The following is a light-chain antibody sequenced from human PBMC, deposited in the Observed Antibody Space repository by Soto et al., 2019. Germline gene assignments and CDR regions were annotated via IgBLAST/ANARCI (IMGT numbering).Light chain of an antibody. V-gene: IGKV1-5*01. CDR2: TAS. CDR3: LQVYSFPQT. J-gene: IGKJ5*01. CDR1: QNIGVW. Sequence: DIQMTQSPSTLSASVGDRVTIACRASQNIGVWLAWYQQKPGIAPRFLIQTASKLQGCVPSRFSGSGSGTEFILSINSLQPEDIGTYYCLQVYSFPQTFGQGTRLE.